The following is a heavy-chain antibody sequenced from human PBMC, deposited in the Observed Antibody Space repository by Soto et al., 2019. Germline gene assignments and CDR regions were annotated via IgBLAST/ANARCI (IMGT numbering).Heavy chain of an antibody. D-gene: IGHD4-17*01. J-gene: IGHJ3*02. CDR3: AHRHRLDETWDYGASDI. CDR2: IYWDDDK. Sequence: QITLKESGPPLMKPTQTLTLTCTFSGFTLTTTGVGVGWIRQPPGKALEWLALIYWDDDKRYSPSLKSRLTITKDTSNNQVVLTMTNMDPVDTATYYCAHRHRLDETWDYGASDIWGQGTVVTVSS. CDR1: GFTLTTTGVG. V-gene: IGHV2-5*02.